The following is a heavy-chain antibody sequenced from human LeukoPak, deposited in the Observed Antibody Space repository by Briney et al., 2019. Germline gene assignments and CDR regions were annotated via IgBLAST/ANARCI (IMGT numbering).Heavy chain of an antibody. CDR1: GGSFSGYY. D-gene: IGHD4-23*01. Sequence: PSETLSLTCAVYGGSFSGYYWSWIRQPPGKGLEWIGYIYYSGSTNYNPSLKSRVTISVDTSKNQFSLKLSSVTAADTAVYYCARHRRPTTVADYWGQGTLVTVSS. CDR2: IYYSGST. CDR3: ARHRRPTTVADY. J-gene: IGHJ4*02. V-gene: IGHV4-59*08.